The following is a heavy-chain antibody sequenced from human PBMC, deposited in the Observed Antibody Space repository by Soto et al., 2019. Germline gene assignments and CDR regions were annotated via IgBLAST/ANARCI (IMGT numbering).Heavy chain of an antibody. V-gene: IGHV2-5*02. CDR1: GFSLSTSGVG. CDR3: AHAPYYFDY. Sequence: QITLKESGPTLVKPTQTLTLTCTFSGFSLSTSGVGVGWIRQPPGKPMEWLALIYWDDDKRYSPSLKSRLTLTKDTSKNQVVLTMTNMDPVDTATYYCAHAPYYFDYWGQGTLVTVSS. CDR2: IYWDDDK. J-gene: IGHJ4*02.